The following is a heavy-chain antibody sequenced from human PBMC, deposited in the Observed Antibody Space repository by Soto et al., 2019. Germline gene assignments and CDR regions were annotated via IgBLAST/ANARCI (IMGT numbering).Heavy chain of an antibody. D-gene: IGHD3-10*01. J-gene: IGHJ6*02. Sequence: PSETLSLTCTVSGDSFSNYYWGWIRQPAGKGLEWIGRIYPSGTTNYNPSLKSRLTMSRDTSKNQFSLSLRSVTAADTAVYFCARDDFGSAGMDVWGQGTTVTVSS. V-gene: IGHV4-4*07. CDR1: GDSFSNYY. CDR2: IYPSGTT. CDR3: ARDDFGSAGMDV.